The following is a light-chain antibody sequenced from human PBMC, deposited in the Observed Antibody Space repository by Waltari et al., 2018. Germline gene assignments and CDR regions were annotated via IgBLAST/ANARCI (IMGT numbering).Light chain of an antibody. CDR1: QSVPSVY. CDR3: QQYGSLPLT. V-gene: IGKV3-20*01. Sequence: EIVLTQSPGTLSLSPGETATLSCRASQSVPSVYLAWYQQKPAKYPRLVIFTASDRATVFPARFSVRGSGTDFTLTITKLGPEDFAVYFCQQYGSLPLTFGGGTKIEI. J-gene: IGKJ4*01. CDR2: TAS.